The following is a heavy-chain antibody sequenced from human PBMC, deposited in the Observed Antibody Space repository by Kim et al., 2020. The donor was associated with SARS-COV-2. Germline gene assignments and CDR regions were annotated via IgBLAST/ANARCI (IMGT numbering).Heavy chain of an antibody. CDR1: GGSISSGGYY. V-gene: IGHV4-31*03. Sequence: SETLSLTCTVSGGSISSGGYYWSWIRQHPGKGLEWIGYIYYSGSTYYNPSLKSRVTISVDTSKNQFSLKLSSVTAADTPVYYCARDTYSSGVDYWGQGTLVTVSS. CDR3: ARDTYSSGVDY. J-gene: IGHJ4*02. D-gene: IGHD6-19*01. CDR2: IYYSGST.